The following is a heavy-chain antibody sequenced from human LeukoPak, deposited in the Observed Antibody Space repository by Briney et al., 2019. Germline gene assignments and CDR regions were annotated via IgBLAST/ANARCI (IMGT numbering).Heavy chain of an antibody. J-gene: IGHJ4*02. Sequence: GGSLRLSCAASGYTFSSYGMHWVRQAPGKGLEWVAVIWYDGSNKYYADSVKGRFTISRDNSKNTLYLQMNSLRAEDTAVYYCARDRSSGLWPPTTYYFDYWGQGTLVTVSS. D-gene: IGHD5-18*01. CDR3: ARDRSSGLWPPTTYYFDY. CDR2: IWYDGSNK. CDR1: GYTFSSYG. V-gene: IGHV3-33*01.